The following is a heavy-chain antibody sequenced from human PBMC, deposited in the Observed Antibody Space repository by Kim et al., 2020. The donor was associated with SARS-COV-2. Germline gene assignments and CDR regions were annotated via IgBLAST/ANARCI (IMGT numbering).Heavy chain of an antibody. CDR3: ARAKGFPGLNPFLQMYYYDSSGIEGGYYYYMDV. J-gene: IGHJ6*03. CDR2: IYHSGST. D-gene: IGHD3-22*01. Sequence: SETLSLTCAVSGGSISSGGYSWSWIRQPPGKGLEWIGYIYHSGSTYYNPSLKSRVTISVDRSKNQFSLKLSSVTAADTAVYYCARAKGFPGLNPFLQMYYYDSSGIEGGYYYYMDVWGKGTTVTVSS. CDR1: GGSISSGGYS. V-gene: IGHV4-30-2*01.